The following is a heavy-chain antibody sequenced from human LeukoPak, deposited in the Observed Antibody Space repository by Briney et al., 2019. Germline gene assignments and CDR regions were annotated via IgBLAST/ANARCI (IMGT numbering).Heavy chain of an antibody. D-gene: IGHD5-24*01. CDR2: IYYSGST. Sequence: SETLSLTCTVSGGSISSYYWSWIRQPPGKGLEWIGFIYYSGSTNYNPSLKSRVTISVDTSKNHFSLKLSSVTAADMGVYYCAKSRDGYNNYQFDYWGQGTLVTVSS. J-gene: IGHJ4*02. V-gene: IGHV4-59*08. CDR3: AKSRDGYNNYQFDY. CDR1: GGSISSYY.